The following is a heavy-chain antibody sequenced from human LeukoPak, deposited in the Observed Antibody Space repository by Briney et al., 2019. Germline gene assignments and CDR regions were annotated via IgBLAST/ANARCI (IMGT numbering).Heavy chain of an antibody. CDR3: ASTVVVVADHDAFDI. CDR2: ISAYNGNT. J-gene: IGHJ3*02. V-gene: IGHV1-18*01. D-gene: IGHD2-15*01. CDR1: GYTFTSYG. Sequence: ASVKVSCKASGYTFTSYGISWVRQAPGQGLEWMGWISAYNGNTNYARKLQGRVTMTTDTSASTAYMELSSLRSEDTAVYYCASTVVVVADHDAFDIWGQGTMVTVSS.